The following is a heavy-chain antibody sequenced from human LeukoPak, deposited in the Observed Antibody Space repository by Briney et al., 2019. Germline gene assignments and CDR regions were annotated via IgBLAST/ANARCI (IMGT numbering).Heavy chain of an antibody. CDR2: IYYSGST. J-gene: IGHJ4*02. V-gene: IGHV4-39*07. CDR3: ARGAGYSGYGSDDY. Sequence: KPSETLSLTCTVSGGSISSSSYYWGWIRQPPGKGLEWIGSIYYSGSTYYNPSLKSRVTISVDTSKNQFSLKLSSVTAADTAVYYCARGAGYSGYGSDDYWGQGTLVTVSS. D-gene: IGHD5-12*01. CDR1: GGSISSSSYY.